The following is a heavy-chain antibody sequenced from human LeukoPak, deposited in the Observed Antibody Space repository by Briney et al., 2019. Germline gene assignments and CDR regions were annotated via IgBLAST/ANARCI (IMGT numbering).Heavy chain of an antibody. CDR3: ASPGSGRHAFDI. CDR2: VHLSGRT. J-gene: IGHJ3*02. Sequence: SETLSLTCGVSGGSISSTNWWTWVRQPPGEGLEWIGEVHLSGRTNYNPSLESRVTMSVDMSENHISLKLSSVTAADTAVYYCASPGSGRHAFDIWGQGTMVTVSS. D-gene: IGHD3-10*01. CDR1: GGSISSTNW. V-gene: IGHV4-4*02.